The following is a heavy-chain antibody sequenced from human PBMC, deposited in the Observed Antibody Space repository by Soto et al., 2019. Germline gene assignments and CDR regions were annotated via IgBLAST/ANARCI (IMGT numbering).Heavy chain of an antibody. CDR3: ARGDFCSAPLYRYYCMDV. CDR1: GFTFSDYY. J-gene: IGHJ6*02. V-gene: IGHV3-11*01. CDR2: ISNSGSTI. D-gene: IGHD3-3*01. Sequence: QVQLVESGGGLVKPGGSLRLSCAASGFTFSDYYMSWIRQAPGKGLEWISYISNSGSTIFYADSVKGRFTISRDNAKNSLYLQMDSLRADDKAVFYCARGDFCSAPLYRYYCMDVWGQGTTVTVSS.